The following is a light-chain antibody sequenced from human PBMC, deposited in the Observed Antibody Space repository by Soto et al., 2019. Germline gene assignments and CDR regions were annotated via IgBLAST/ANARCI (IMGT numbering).Light chain of an antibody. CDR3: SSYTSSSTYV. J-gene: IGLJ1*01. CDR1: SSDVGSYNR. V-gene: IGLV2-18*02. Sequence: QSVLTQPPSVSGSPGQSVTISCTGTSSDVGSYNRVSWYQQPPGTAPKLMISEVSNRPSGVPDRFSGSKSGNTAPLTISGLQAEDEADYYCSSYTSSSTYVFGTGTKVTVL. CDR2: EVS.